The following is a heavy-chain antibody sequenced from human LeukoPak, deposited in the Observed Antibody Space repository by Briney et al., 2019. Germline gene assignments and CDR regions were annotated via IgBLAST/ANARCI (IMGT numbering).Heavy chain of an antibody. V-gene: IGHV4-59*01. CDR2: IYYSGST. CDR3: ARDLVPAAMGNTGFDP. J-gene: IGHJ5*02. CDR1: GGSISSYY. Sequence: SETLSLTCTVSGGSISSYYWSWIRQPPGKGLEWIGYIYYSGSTNYNPSLKSRVTISVDTSKNQFSLKLSSVTAAVTAVYYCARDLVPAAMGNTGFDPWGQGTLVTVSS. D-gene: IGHD2-2*01.